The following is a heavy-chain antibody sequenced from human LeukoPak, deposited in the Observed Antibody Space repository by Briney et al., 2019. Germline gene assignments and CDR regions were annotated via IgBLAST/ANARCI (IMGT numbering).Heavy chain of an antibody. D-gene: IGHD2-21*02. Sequence: SETLSLTCTVSGGSISSSSYYWGWIRQPPGKGLEWIGSIYYSGSTYYNPSLKSRVTISVDTSKNQFSLKLSSVTAADTAVYYCARHYCGGDCSGAFDIWGQGTMVTVSS. CDR1: GGSISSSSYY. V-gene: IGHV4-39*01. J-gene: IGHJ3*02. CDR2: IYYSGST. CDR3: ARHYCGGDCSGAFDI.